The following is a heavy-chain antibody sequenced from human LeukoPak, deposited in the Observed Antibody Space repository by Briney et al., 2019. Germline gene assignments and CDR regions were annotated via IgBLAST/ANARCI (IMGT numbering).Heavy chain of an antibody. CDR2: IYSGGSI. CDR1: GFIVSSNY. V-gene: IGHV3-53*01. D-gene: IGHD3-3*01. J-gene: IGHJ6*02. Sequence: LTGGSLRLSCVASGFIVSSNYMSWVRQAPGKGLEWVSVIYSGGSIYYVDSVKGRFTISRDNSKNTLYLQMNSLRAEDTAVYYCARDTRYYYGMDVWGQGATVTVSS. CDR3: ARDTRYYYGMDV.